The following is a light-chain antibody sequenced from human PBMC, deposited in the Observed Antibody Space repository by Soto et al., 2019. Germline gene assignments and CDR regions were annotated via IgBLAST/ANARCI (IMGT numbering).Light chain of an antibody. V-gene: IGKV3-20*01. CDR2: GAS. CDR1: QSISNSY. J-gene: IGKJ1*01. Sequence: NQSPSSLSASVGDRVTITCRASQSISNSYLAWYQQKPGQAPRLLIYGASSRATGIPDRFSGSGSVTDFTLTISRLEPEDVAVYFCQQYGSSPRTFGQGTKVDIK. CDR3: QQYGSSPRT.